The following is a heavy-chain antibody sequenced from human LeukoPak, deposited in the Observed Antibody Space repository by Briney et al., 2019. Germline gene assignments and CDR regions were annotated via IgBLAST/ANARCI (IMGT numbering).Heavy chain of an antibody. Sequence: ASVKVSCKASGYTFTGYYMHWVRQAPGQGLEWMGWINPNSGGTNYAQKFQGRVTMTRDTSISTAYMELSRLRSDDTAVYYCARGGRRKYYYGSGSYYIGFDYWGQGTLVTVSS. CDR2: INPNSGGT. CDR3: ARGGRRKYYYGSGSYYIGFDY. CDR1: GYTFTGYY. D-gene: IGHD3-10*01. J-gene: IGHJ4*02. V-gene: IGHV1-2*02.